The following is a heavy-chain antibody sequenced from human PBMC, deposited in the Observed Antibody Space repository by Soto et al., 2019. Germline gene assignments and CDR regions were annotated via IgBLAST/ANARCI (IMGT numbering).Heavy chain of an antibody. CDR2: ISGSGGST. V-gene: IGHV3-23*01. Sequence: QLGGSLRLSCAASGVTFSSCSMSWVRQAPGKGLEWVSAISGSGGSTYYADSVKGRFTISRDNSKNTLYLQMNSLRAEDTAVYYCAKDEEEVASGYLLSYYYYYMDVWGKGTTVTVSS. J-gene: IGHJ6*03. D-gene: IGHD3-3*01. CDR1: GVTFSSCS. CDR3: AKDEEEVASGYLLSYYYYYMDV.